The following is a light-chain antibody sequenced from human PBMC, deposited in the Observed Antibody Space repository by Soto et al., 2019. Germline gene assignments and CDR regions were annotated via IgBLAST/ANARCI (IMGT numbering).Light chain of an antibody. V-gene: IGKV3-15*01. CDR3: QQYNNWPRT. Sequence: EIVMTQSPATLSVSPGVRATLSCRARQSVSSNLAWYQQKPGQAPRLLIYGASTRATGIPARFSGSGSGTEFTLTISSLQSEDFVVYYCQQYNNWPRTFGQGTKVEIK. CDR2: GAS. J-gene: IGKJ1*01. CDR1: QSVSSN.